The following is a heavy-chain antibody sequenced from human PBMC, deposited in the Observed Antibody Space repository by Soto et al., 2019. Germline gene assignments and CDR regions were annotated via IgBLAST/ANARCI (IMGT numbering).Heavy chain of an antibody. D-gene: IGHD3-10*01. J-gene: IGHJ5*02. Sequence: QVQLQQWGAGLLKPSETLSLSCAVYGGYFNDNYYTWFRQPPGKGLEWIGEISRSGTTKYIPSLNCRASISFATSKTQVSLKVTSVTAEDTAVYYCATSLWFGTQVELWGQGALVTVSS. CDR2: ISRSGTT. CDR3: ATSLWFGTQVEL. CDR1: GGYFNDNY. V-gene: IGHV4-34*01.